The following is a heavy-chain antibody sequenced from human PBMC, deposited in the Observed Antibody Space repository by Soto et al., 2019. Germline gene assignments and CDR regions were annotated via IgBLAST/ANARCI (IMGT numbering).Heavy chain of an antibody. D-gene: IGHD3-10*01. Sequence: SETLSLTCTVSGGSISSYYWSWIRQPAGKGLEWIGRIYTSGSTNYNPSLKSRVTMSVDTSKNQFSLKLSSVTAADTAVYYCAREVTDGSGSYYKGNWFDPWGQGTLVTVSS. CDR2: IYTSGST. CDR3: AREVTDGSGSYYKGNWFDP. J-gene: IGHJ5*02. V-gene: IGHV4-4*07. CDR1: GGSISSYY.